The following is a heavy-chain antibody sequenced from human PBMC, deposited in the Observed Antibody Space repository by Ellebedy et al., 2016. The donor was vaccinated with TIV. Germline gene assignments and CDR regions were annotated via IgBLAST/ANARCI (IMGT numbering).Heavy chain of an antibody. V-gene: IGHV3-23*01. Sequence: GESLKISXAASGFTFRSHAMSWVRQAPGKGLEWVSAISGSSLSISYAPPVKGRFTTTRDNSKSTLFLHMSNLGADDTAVYYCAKNLSTGSSYYFDHWGRGTLVTVSS. J-gene: IGHJ4*01. CDR2: ISGSSLSI. D-gene: IGHD2-2*01. CDR1: GFTFRSHA. CDR3: AKNLSTGSSYYFDH.